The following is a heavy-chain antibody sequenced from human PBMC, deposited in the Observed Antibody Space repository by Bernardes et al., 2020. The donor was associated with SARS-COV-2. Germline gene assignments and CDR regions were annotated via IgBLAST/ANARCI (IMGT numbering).Heavy chain of an antibody. CDR1: GFTFSSYA. Sequence: GGSLRLSCAASGFTFSSYAMHWVRQAPGKGLEWVAVITYDGSNKYYADSVKGRFTISRDNSKNTLYLQMNSLRAEDTAVYYCARDGSTSCEICYYYNYYMDGCDEGTTVTVS. J-gene: IGHJ6*03. V-gene: IGHV3-30*04. D-gene: IGHD2-2*01. CDR3: ARDGSTSCEICYYYNYYMDG. CDR2: ITYDGSNK.